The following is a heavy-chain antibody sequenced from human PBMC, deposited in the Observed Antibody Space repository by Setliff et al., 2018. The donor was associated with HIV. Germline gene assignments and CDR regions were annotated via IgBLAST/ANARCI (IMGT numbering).Heavy chain of an antibody. J-gene: IGHJ3*02. Sequence: SVKVSCKASGGTSNTYAMNWVRQAPGQGLGWMGQIIPVLDTTDYAQKFQGRVTITADESTRTMYMELSSLRSEDTAVYYCAGPRGDEAFDIWGQGTMVTVSS. D-gene: IGHD3-10*01. V-gene: IGHV1-69*11. CDR1: GGTSNTYA. CDR2: IIPVLDTT. CDR3: AGPRGDEAFDI.